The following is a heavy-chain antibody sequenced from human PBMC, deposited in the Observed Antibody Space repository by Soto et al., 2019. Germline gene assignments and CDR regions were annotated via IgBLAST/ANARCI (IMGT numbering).Heavy chain of an antibody. V-gene: IGHV3-23*01. CDR1: GLTFSNCG. CDR2: ISGSGGNT. D-gene: IGHD4-17*01. CDR3: ARDTWPTAAVTSAFDI. J-gene: IGHJ3*02. Sequence: GGSLRLSCAASGLTFSNCGMTWVRQATGKGPEWVSAISGSGGNTYYADSVKGRFTISRDNAKNSLYLQMNSLRAEDSAVYYCARDTWPTAAVTSAFDIWGQGTMVTVSS.